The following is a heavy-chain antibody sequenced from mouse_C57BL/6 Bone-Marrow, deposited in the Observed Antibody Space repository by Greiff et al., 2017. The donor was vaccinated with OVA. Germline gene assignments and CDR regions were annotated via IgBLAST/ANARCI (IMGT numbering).Heavy chain of an antibody. V-gene: IGHV5-12*01. J-gene: IGHJ4*01. CDR2: ISNGGCST. Sequence: EVQRVESGGGLVQPGGSLKLSCAASGFTFRDFYMYWIRQTPEKRLEWVTYISNGGCSTYYPDTVKGRFTISRDNAKNTLYLQMSRLKSEDTAIYYCARLDAMDYWGQGTSVTVSS. CDR3: ARLDAMDY. CDR1: GFTFRDFY.